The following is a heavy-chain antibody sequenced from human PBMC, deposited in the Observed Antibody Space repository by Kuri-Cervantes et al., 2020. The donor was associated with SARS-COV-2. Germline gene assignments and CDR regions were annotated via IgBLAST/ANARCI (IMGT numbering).Heavy chain of an antibody. Sequence: VGSLRLSCAASGFTFSNAWMSWVRQAPGKGLEWVGRIKSKTDGGTTDYAAPVKGRFTISRDDSKTTLYLQKNSLKTEDTAVYYCTTDPTSSYGDSYYYYYMDVWGKGTTVTVSS. CDR2: IKSKTDGGTT. V-gene: IGHV3-15*01. D-gene: IGHD5-18*01. CDR3: TTDPTSSYGDSYYYYYMDV. CDR1: GFTFSNAW. J-gene: IGHJ6*03.